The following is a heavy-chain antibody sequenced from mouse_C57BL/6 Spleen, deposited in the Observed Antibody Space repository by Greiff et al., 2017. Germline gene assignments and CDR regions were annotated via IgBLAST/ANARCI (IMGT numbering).Heavy chain of an antibody. J-gene: IGHJ4*01. V-gene: IGHV1-64*01. CDR2: IHPNSGST. CDR3: ARRDYGSNYVAMDY. CDR1: GYTFTSYW. D-gene: IGHD1-1*01. Sequence: VQLQQPGAELVKPGASVKLSCKASGYTFTSYWMHWVKQRPGQGLEWIGMIHPNSGSTNYNEKFKSKATLTVDKSSSTAYMQLSSLTSEDSAVYYCARRDYGSNYVAMDYWGQGTSVTVSS.